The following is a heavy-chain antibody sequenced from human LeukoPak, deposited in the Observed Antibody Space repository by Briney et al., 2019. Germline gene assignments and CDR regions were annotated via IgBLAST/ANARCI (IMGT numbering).Heavy chain of an antibody. CDR1: GYTFTSYG. D-gene: IGHD3-10*01. Sequence: ASVKVSCKASGYTFTSYGISWVRQAAGQGLEGMGWISAYNGNTNYAQKLQGRVTMSTDTSTSTAYMELRSLRSDDTAVYYCARDRGDYYGSGSYQDLNFDYWGQGTLVTVSS. V-gene: IGHV1-18*01. J-gene: IGHJ4*02. CDR3: ARDRGDYYGSGSYQDLNFDY. CDR2: ISAYNGNT.